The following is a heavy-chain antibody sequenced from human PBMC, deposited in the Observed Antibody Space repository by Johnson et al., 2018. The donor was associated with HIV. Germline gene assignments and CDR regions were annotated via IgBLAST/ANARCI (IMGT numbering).Heavy chain of an antibody. CDR2: ISWNSGTI. Sequence: VQLVESGGGLVQPGRALRLSCAASGFTFDDYAMHWVRQAPGKGLEWVSGISWNSGTIAYADSVKGRFTISRDNAKNSLYLRMNSLRAEDTAVDYCARDPFPRFYAFDIWGKGTMVTVST. CDR3: ARDPFPRFYAFDI. V-gene: IGHV3-9*01. CDR1: GFTFDDYA. J-gene: IGHJ3*02.